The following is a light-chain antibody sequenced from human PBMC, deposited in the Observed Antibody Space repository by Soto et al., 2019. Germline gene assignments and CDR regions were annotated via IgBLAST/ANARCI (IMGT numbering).Light chain of an antibody. CDR3: LQDYNFPFP. V-gene: IGKV1-6*01. CDR2: SAS. J-gene: IGKJ2*01. Sequence: AIQMTQSPSTLSASVGDRVTITCRAIHGIGNELNWYQQKPGRAPKILIYSASTLHNAAPSRFSGSGSGTDFTLTISSLQPDDFATYYCLQDYNFPFPFGQWTKLEIK. CDR1: HGIGNE.